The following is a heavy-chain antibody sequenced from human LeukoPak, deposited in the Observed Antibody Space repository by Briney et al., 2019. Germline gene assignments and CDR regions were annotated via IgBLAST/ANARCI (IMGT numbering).Heavy chain of an antibody. CDR1: GYTFTSYG. CDR2: ISAYNGNT. Sequence: GASVKVSCKASGYTFTSYGISWVRQAPGQGLEWMGWISAYNGNTNYAQKLQGRVTMTTDTSTSTAYMELRSLRSDDTAVYYCAREFQNYDYVWGSYRGGAFDIWGQGTMVTVSS. J-gene: IGHJ3*02. D-gene: IGHD3-16*01. V-gene: IGHV1-18*01. CDR3: AREFQNYDYVWGSYRGGAFDI.